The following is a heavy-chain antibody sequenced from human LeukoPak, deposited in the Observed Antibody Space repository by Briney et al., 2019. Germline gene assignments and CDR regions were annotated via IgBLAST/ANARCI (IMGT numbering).Heavy chain of an antibody. CDR2: IYYSGST. Sequence: SGTLSLSCTVSGGSISSGSYYWRWTRQPPGKGLEWIGYIYYSGSTNYNPSLKSRVTISVDTSKNQFSLKLSSVTAADTAVYYCARVLITMVRGVISYYYYGMDVWGKGTTVTVSS. CDR1: GGSISSGSYY. D-gene: IGHD3-10*01. J-gene: IGHJ6*04. V-gene: IGHV4-61*01. CDR3: ARVLITMVRGVISYYYYGMDV.